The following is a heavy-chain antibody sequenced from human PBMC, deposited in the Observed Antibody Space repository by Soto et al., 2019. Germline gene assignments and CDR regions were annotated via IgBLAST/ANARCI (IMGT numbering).Heavy chain of an antibody. J-gene: IGHJ1*01. V-gene: IGHV3-30-3*01. Sequence: QVQLVESGGGVVQPGRSLRLSCVASGFTFSNYAMHWVRQAPGKGLEWVAVISYDGTNKYYADSVKGRFTISRDNPRTTLYLKMNSLRAEDTAVYYWATPPCSYYYDSSGSKGVYFQYWGQGTLVTVSS. CDR2: ISYDGTNK. D-gene: IGHD3-22*01. CDR1: GFTFSNYA. CDR3: ATPPCSYYYDSSGSKGVYFQY.